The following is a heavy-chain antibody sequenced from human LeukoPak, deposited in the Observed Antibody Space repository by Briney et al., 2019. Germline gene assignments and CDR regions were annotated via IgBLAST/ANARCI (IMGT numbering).Heavy chain of an antibody. J-gene: IGHJ4*02. CDR3: ARPFLPYGDYEYYFDY. Sequence: GGSLRLSCAASGFTFSSYAMHWVRQAPGKGLEWVAVISYDGSNKYYADSVKGRFTISRDNSKNTLYLQMNSLGAEDTAVYYCARPFLPYGDYEYYFDYWGQGTLVTVSS. D-gene: IGHD4-17*01. V-gene: IGHV3-30-3*01. CDR2: ISYDGSNK. CDR1: GFTFSSYA.